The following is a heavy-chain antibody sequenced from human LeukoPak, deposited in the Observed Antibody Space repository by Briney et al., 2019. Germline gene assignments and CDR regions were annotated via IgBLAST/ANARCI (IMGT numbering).Heavy chain of an antibody. V-gene: IGHV3-23*01. Sequence: GGSLRLSCAASGFTFSTHAMSWVRQAPGKGLEWVSVISGSGGSTYYGDSVKGRFTISRDNSKNTLYLQMNSLRAEDTAVYYCARDGTYGDFDYWGQGTLVTVSS. CDR2: ISGSGGST. CDR1: GFTFSTHA. J-gene: IGHJ4*02. CDR3: ARDGTYGDFDY. D-gene: IGHD3-10*01.